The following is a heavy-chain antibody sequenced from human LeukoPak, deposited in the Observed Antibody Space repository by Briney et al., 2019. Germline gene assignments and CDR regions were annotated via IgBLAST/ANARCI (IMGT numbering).Heavy chain of an antibody. J-gene: IGHJ5*02. V-gene: IGHV4-39*07. CDR2: IYYSGST. CDR1: GGSISSSSYY. Sequence: SETLSLTCTVSGGSISSSSYYWGWIRQPPGKGLEWIGSIYYSGSTYYNPSLKSRVTISVDTSKNQFSLKLSSVTAADTAVYYCARDMMGITGTFDPWGQGTLVTVSS. D-gene: IGHD1-20*01. CDR3: ARDMMGITGTFDP.